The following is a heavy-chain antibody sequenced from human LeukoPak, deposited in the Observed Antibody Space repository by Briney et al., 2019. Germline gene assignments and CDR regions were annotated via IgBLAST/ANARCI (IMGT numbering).Heavy chain of an antibody. Sequence: ASVKVSCKASGYTFTSYGISWVRQAPGQGLEWMGWISAYNGNTNYAQKLQGRVTMTTDTYTSTTYMELRSLRSEDTAVYYCATDWGGYFDYWGQGTLVTVSS. J-gene: IGHJ4*02. CDR2: ISAYNGNT. CDR3: ATDWGGYFDY. V-gene: IGHV1-18*01. D-gene: IGHD3-16*01. CDR1: GYTFTSYG.